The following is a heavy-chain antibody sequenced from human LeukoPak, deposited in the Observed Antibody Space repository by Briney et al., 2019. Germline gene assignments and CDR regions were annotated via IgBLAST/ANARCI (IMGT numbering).Heavy chain of an antibody. J-gene: IGHJ6*03. D-gene: IGHD2-2*01. CDR2: IRYGGSNK. CDR3: AKDGGCSSTSCYGYYYYYYMDV. V-gene: IGHV3-30*02. Sequence: GGSLRLSCAASGFPFSSYGMHWVRQAPGKGLEGVAFIRYGGSNKYYADSVKGRFTIYRDNSKNTLYLQMNGLRAEDTAVYYCAKDGGCSSTSCYGYYYYYYMDVWGKGTTVTVSS. CDR1: GFPFSSYG.